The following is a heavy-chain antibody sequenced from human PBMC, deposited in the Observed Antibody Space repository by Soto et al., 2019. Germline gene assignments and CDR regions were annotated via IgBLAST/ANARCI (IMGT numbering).Heavy chain of an antibody. CDR3: ARGIVVVPAAMPY. CDR2: INSDGSST. V-gene: IGHV3-74*01. Sequence: GGSLRLSCAASGFTFSSYWMHWVRQAPGKGLVWVSRINSDGSSTSYADSVKGRFTISRDNAKNTLYLQMNSLRAEDTAVYYCARGIVVVPAAMPYWGQGTLVTVSS. CDR1: GFTFSSYW. J-gene: IGHJ4*02. D-gene: IGHD2-2*01.